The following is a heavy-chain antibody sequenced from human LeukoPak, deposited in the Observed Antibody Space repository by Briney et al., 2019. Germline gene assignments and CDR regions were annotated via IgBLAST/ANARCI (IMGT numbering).Heavy chain of an antibody. CDR3: ARGTPAIFGVVIIHDAFDI. D-gene: IGHD3-3*01. J-gene: IGHJ3*02. CDR2: IIPIFGTA. Sequence: GASVKVSCKASGGTFSSYAISWVRQAPGQGLEWVGGIIPIFGTANYAQKFQGRVTITTDESTSTAYMELSSLRSEDTAAYYCARGTPAIFGVVIIHDAFDIWGQGTMVTVSS. V-gene: IGHV1-69*05. CDR1: GGTFSSYA.